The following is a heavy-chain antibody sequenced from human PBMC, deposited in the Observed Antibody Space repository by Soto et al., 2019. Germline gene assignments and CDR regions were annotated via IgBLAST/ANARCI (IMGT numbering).Heavy chain of an antibody. V-gene: IGHV4-34*01. CDR2: INHSGST. Sequence: SETLSLTCAVYGGSFSGYYWSWIRQPPGKGLEWIGEINHSGSTNYNPSLKSRVTISVDTSKNQFSLKLSSVTAADTAVYYCAKDYGDYGTDAFDIWGQGTMVTVSS. CDR3: AKDYGDYGTDAFDI. CDR1: GGSFSGYY. J-gene: IGHJ3*02. D-gene: IGHD4-17*01.